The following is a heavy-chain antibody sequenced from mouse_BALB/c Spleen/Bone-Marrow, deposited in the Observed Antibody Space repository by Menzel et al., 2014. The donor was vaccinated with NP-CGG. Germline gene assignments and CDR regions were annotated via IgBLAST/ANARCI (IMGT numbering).Heavy chain of an antibody. V-gene: IGHV1-7*01. CDR2: INPSTIYT. CDR3: ARGKGYGYEWIAY. CDR1: GYTFTSYC. J-gene: IGHJ3*01. Sequence: VQLQQSGAELVKPGASVKMSCKASGYTFTSYCMHWVKQRPGQGLEWIGYINPSTIYTEYNQKFKDKATLTADKSSSTAYMQLHSRTSEDDAAYYCARGKGYGYEWIAYWGQGTLVTVSA. D-gene: IGHD1-2*01.